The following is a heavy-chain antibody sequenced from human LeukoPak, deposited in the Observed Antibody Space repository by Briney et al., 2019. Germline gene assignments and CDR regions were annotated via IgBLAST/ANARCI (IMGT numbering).Heavy chain of an antibody. Sequence: PSETLSLTCTVSGGSISSYYWSWIRQPPGKGLEWIGSIYHSGSTYYNPSLKSRVTISVDTSKNQFSLKLSSVTAADTAVYYCAREVAGIDYWGQGTLVTVSS. D-gene: IGHD6-19*01. J-gene: IGHJ4*02. CDR2: IYHSGST. CDR3: AREVAGIDY. V-gene: IGHV4-59*12. CDR1: GGSISSYY.